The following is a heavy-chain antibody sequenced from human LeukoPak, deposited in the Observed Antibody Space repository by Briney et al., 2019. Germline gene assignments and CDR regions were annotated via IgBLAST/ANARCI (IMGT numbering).Heavy chain of an antibody. D-gene: IGHD3-10*01. CDR3: AKASQNYYGSGSYYNVLGDWFDP. Sequence: GGSLRLSCAASGFTFSSYSMNWVRQAPGKGLEWVSSISSSSSYIYYADSVKGRFTISRDNAKNSLYLQMNSLRAEDTALYYCAKASQNYYGSGSYYNVLGDWFDPWGQGTLVTVSS. V-gene: IGHV3-21*04. CDR2: ISSSSSYI. J-gene: IGHJ5*02. CDR1: GFTFSSYS.